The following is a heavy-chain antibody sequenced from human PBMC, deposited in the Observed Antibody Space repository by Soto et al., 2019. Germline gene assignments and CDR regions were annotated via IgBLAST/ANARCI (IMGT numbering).Heavy chain of an antibody. CDR3: ARELSSNVGISGTKGWLDP. CDR1: GFTFSSYG. V-gene: IGHV3-33*01. D-gene: IGHD1-20*01. Sequence: QVQLVESGGGVVQPGRSLRLSCEASGFTFSSYGMHWVRQAPGKGLEWVAVRWYEGSNKYYADSVKGRFTISRDNSKNTLSVQMNSLRADDTGVYYCARELSSNVGISGTKGWLDPWGQGTLVTVSS. J-gene: IGHJ5*02. CDR2: RWYEGSNK.